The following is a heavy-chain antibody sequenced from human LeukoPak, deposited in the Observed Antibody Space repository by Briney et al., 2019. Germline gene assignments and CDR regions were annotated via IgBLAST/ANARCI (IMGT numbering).Heavy chain of an antibody. J-gene: IGHJ4*02. CDR1: GFTFSSYS. CDR3: ASNMNSGGSWHHGSC. D-gene: IGHD2-15*01. V-gene: IGHV3-21*01. CDR2: ISSSSSYI. Sequence: GGSLRLSCAASGFTFSSYSMNWVRQAPGKGLEWVSSISSSSSYIYYADSVKGRFTISRDNAKNSLYLQMNSLRAEDTAVYYCASNMNSGGSWHHGSCWGQGTLVTVSS.